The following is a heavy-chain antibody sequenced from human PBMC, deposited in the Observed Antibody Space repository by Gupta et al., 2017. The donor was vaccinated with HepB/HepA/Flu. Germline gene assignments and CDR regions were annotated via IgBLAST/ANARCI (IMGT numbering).Heavy chain of an antibody. V-gene: IGHV3-30-3*01. Sequence: QAQLVETGGGVVQLGWSLGLSCRSPGLSSSSSALHWARQAPGKGLAWVAVISYDGSNKYYADSVKCRCTISRDNSKNTLYLQMNSLRAEDTAVYYCARERTRFLEDYGMDVWGQGTTVTVSS. CDR3: ARERTRFLEDYGMDV. CDR2: ISYDGSNK. J-gene: IGHJ6*02. CDR1: GLSSSSSA. D-gene: IGHD3-3*01.